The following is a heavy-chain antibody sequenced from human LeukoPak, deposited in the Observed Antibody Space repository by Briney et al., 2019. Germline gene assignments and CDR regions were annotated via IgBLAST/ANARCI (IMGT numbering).Heavy chain of an antibody. V-gene: IGHV3-30*04. CDR2: ISYDGSNK. D-gene: IGHD6-19*01. CDR1: GFTFSSYS. J-gene: IGHJ3*02. CDR3: ARDRQWLLFSAAFDI. Sequence: PGGSLRLSCAASGFTFSSYSMHWVRQAPGKGLEWVAVISYDGSNKYYADSVKGRFTISRDNSKNTLYLQMNSLRAEDTAVYYCARDRQWLLFSAAFDIWGQGTMVTVSS.